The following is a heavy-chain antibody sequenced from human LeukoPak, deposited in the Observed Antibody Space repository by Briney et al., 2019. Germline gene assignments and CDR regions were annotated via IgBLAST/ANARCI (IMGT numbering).Heavy chain of an antibody. Sequence: GASVKVSCKASGYTFTGYYMHWVRQAPGQGLEWMGGIIPIFGTANYAQKFQGRVTITADESTSTAYMELSSLRSEDTAVYYCARVRVAARSPTYYYYYYMDVWGKGTTVTVSS. V-gene: IGHV1-69*13. J-gene: IGHJ6*03. CDR3: ARVRVAARSPTYYYYYYMDV. CDR1: GYTFTGYY. CDR2: IIPIFGTA. D-gene: IGHD6-6*01.